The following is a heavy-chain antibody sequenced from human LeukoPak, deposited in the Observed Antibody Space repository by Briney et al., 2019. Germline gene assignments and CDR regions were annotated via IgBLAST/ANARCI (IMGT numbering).Heavy chain of an antibody. J-gene: IGHJ4*02. CDR2: INHSGST. CDR1: GGSFSGYY. CDR3: ARGYGDSIEYYFDY. Sequence: SETLSLTCAVYGGSFSGYYWSWIRQPPGKGLEGIGEINHSGSTNYNPSLKSRVTISVDTSKNQFSLKLSSVTAADTAVYYCARGYGDSIEYYFDYWGQGTLVTVSS. D-gene: IGHD4-17*01. V-gene: IGHV4-34*01.